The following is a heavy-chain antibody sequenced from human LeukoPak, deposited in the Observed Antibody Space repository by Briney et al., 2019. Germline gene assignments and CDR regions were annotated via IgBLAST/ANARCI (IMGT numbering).Heavy chain of an antibody. V-gene: IGHV3-23*01. CDR3: ARDSEWGLLRSDY. CDR2: ISGSGDST. Sequence: GGSLRLSCAASGFTFSSYALTWVRQAPGKGLEWVSGISGSGDSTFYADSVKGRFTISRDNSKNTLYLQMNSLRAEDTAVYYCARDSEWGLLRSDYWGQGTLVTVSS. J-gene: IGHJ4*02. D-gene: IGHD1-26*01. CDR1: GFTFSSYA.